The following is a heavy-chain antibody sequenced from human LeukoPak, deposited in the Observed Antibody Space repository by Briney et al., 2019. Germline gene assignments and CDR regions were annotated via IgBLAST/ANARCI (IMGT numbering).Heavy chain of an antibody. V-gene: IGHV3-23*01. CDR2: IRGSGGGT. CDR1: GFTFSNYA. CDR3: ARDPNGDYIGAFDF. J-gene: IGHJ3*01. D-gene: IGHD4-17*01. Sequence: GGSLRLSCVASGFTFSNYAMIWVRQAPGKGLEWVSAIRGSGGGTVYADSVKGRFTISRDNSENTLYLQMNNVRAEDTAIYYCARDPNGDYIGAFDFLGQGTLVTVSS.